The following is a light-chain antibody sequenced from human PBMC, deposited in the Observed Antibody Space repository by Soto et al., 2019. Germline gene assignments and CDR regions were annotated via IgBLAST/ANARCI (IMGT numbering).Light chain of an antibody. V-gene: IGKV1-12*01. CDR3: PRFKSFPIT. J-gene: IGKJ5*01. CDR1: QSVSSG. Sequence: KLSPASVSASVGGRVASTCRASQSVSSGVAWYHQTPGKAPKLLIYAASSLQSGVPSKFSGSASATHFDLTRSRLQPVGYTTYNCPRFKSFPIT. CDR2: AAS.